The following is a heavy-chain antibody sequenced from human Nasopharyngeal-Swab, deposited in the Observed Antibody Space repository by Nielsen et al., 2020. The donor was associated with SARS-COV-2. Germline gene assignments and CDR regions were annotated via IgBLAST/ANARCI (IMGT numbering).Heavy chain of an antibody. V-gene: IGHV1-18*01. CDR3: ARAGDRFGELLFFDY. D-gene: IGHD3-10*01. Sequence: WVRQAPGQGLEWMSWISAYNNSINHPQNFEGRVTMTTDTSTSTAYKEVRSLRSDDTAVYYCARAGDRFGELLFFDYWGQGNLVTVSS. J-gene: IGHJ4*02. CDR2: ISAYNNSI.